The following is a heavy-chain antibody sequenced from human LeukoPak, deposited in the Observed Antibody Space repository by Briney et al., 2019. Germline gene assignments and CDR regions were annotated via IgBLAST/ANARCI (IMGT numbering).Heavy chain of an antibody. CDR3: ARETCITSSTSCYKAGVAYDWFDP. V-gene: IGHV1-2*02. Sequence: GASVKVSCKASGYTFTSYDINWVRQATVQGLEWMGCMNPNSGVTNYAQKFQGRVTMTRDTSISTAYMELSRLRSDDTAVYYCARETCITSSTSCYKAGVAYDWFDPWGQGTLVTVSS. CDR2: MNPNSGVT. CDR1: GYTFTSYD. J-gene: IGHJ5*02. D-gene: IGHD2-2*01.